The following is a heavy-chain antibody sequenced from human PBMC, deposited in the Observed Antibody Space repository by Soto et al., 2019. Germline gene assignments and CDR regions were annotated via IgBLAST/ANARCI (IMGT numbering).Heavy chain of an antibody. CDR3: ATLTKYDILTGFYPC. V-gene: IGHV3-66*01. J-gene: IGHJ4*02. CDR1: GFTVNSNY. CDR2: IYSDGIT. Sequence: PGGSLRLSCAASGFTVNSNYMSWVRQAPGKGLEWVLVIYSDGITYYADSVKGRFIISRDNSNNTLYFQMNSLRAEDTAVYYCATLTKYDILTGFYPCWGQGTLVTVSS. D-gene: IGHD3-9*01.